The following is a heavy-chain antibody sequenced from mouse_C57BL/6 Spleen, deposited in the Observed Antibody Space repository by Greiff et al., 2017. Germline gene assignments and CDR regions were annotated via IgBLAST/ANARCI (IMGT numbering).Heavy chain of an antibody. CDR3: ARAAQATGY. V-gene: IGHV1-69*01. CDR2: IDPSDSYT. D-gene: IGHD3-2*02. Sequence: QVQLQQPGAELVMPGASVKLSCKASGYTFTSYWMHWVKQRPGQGLEWIGDIDPSDSYTNYNQKFKGKSTLTVDKSSSTAYMQLSSLTSEDSAVYYCARAAQATGYWGQGTTLTVAS. J-gene: IGHJ2*01. CDR1: GYTFTSYW.